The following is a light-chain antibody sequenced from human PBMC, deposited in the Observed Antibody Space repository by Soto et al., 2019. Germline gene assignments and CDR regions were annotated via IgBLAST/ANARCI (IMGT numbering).Light chain of an antibody. J-gene: IGKJ2*01. CDR3: XQYNNWPYT. Sequence: EIVMTQSPATLSVSPGERAALSCRASQSVSSNFAWYQQKPGQAPRLLIYDASTRATGIPARFSGSGSGTDFTLTISSLQSEDFAXYYXXQYNNWPYTFGQGTKLEIK. V-gene: IGKV3-15*01. CDR1: QSVSSN. CDR2: DAS.